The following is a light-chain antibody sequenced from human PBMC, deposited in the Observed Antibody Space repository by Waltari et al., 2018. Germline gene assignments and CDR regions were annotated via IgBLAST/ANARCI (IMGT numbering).Light chain of an antibody. V-gene: IGKV3-20*01. CDR2: DAS. J-gene: IGKJ1*01. CDR3: QKYVSLPAT. Sequence: EIVLTQSPGTLSLSPGERAILSCRASQSVSRSLAWYQQKPGQAARLLIYDASARATGIPDRFSGSRSGTDFSLTISRLEPEDFAVYYCQKYVSLPATFGQGTKVEIK. CDR1: QSVSRS.